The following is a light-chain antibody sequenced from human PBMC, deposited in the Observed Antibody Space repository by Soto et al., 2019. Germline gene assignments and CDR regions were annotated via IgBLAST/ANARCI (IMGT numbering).Light chain of an antibody. Sequence: EIVLTQSPGTMSLSPGERATLSCRASQSVSSSYLAWYQQKPGQAPMLLIYGTSSRATVIPNRFSGSGSGTYFTLTISRLEPDDFAVYYCHQYDSSPLTFGGGTKVEIK. CDR3: HQYDSSPLT. CDR1: QSVSSSY. V-gene: IGKV3-20*01. J-gene: IGKJ4*01. CDR2: GTS.